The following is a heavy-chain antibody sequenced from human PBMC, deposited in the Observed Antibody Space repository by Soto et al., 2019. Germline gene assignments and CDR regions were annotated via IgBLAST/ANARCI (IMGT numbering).Heavy chain of an antibody. J-gene: IGHJ5*02. Sequence: EVQLVESGGGLVQPGGSLRLSCAASGFTFSSYWMHWVRQAPGKGLVWVSRINSDGSSTSYADSVKGRFTISRDNAKNTLYLQWTGLRAEDTAVYYFPNPSPYCGVDSPASWGQGTLSPSPQ. CDR1: GFTFSSYW. D-gene: IGHD2-21*02. CDR3: PNPSPYCGVDSPAS. V-gene: IGHV3-74*01. CDR2: INSDGSST.